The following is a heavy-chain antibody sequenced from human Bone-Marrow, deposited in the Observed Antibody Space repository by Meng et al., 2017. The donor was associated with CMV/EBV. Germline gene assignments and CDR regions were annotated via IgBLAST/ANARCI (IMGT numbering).Heavy chain of an antibody. Sequence: GGSLRLSCAASGFTFSSYSMNWVRQAPGKGLEWVSSISSSSSYIYYADSVKGRFTISRDNAKNSLYLQMNSLRAEDTAVYYCARERFGGDCYSCHGMDVWGQGTTVTVSS. CDR1: GFTFSSYS. CDR2: ISSSSSYI. CDR3: ARERFGGDCYSCHGMDV. D-gene: IGHD2-21*01. V-gene: IGHV3-21*01. J-gene: IGHJ6*02.